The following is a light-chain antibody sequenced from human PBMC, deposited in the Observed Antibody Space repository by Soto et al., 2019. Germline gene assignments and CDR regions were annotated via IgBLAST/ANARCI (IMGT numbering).Light chain of an antibody. CDR2: AAS. Sequence: EIQMTQSPSSLYASVGDRDTITCRASQSISSYLNWYQQKPGKAPKLLIYAASSLQSGVPSRFSGSGSGKDFTLTISSLKPEELATYDGQQRYSTTLTFGGGTKVDIK. CDR1: QSISSY. J-gene: IGKJ4*01. CDR3: QQRYSTTLT. V-gene: IGKV1-39*01.